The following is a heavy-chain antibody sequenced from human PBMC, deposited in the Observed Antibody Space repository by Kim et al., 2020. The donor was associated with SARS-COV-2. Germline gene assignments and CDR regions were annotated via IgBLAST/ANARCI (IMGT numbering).Heavy chain of an antibody. D-gene: IGHD4-17*01. J-gene: IGHJ4*02. CDR1: GFIFSGSN. V-gene: IGHV3-73*01. CDR3: VRHVDYVFKY. CDR2: VETAPHNYAT. Sequence: GGSLRLSCAASGFIFSGSNMHWVRQASGKGLEWVGRVETAPHNYATTYGASMKGRVTISRDDSENTAYLQIHSLKTESTXVYYCVRHVDYVFKYWGQGTLVTVSS.